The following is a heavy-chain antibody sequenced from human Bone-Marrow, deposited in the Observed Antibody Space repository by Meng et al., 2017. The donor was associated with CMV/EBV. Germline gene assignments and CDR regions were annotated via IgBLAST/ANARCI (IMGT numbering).Heavy chain of an antibody. J-gene: IGHJ1*01. D-gene: IGHD3-22*01. CDR1: GFTFSSYS. CDR2: ISSSSSTI. V-gene: IGHV3-48*04. CDR3: ARDLEYYYDSSGYRAEYFQH. Sequence: GESLKISCAASGFTFSSYSMNWVRQAPGKGLEWVSYISSSSSTIYYADSVKGRFTISRDNAKNSLYLQMNSLRAEDTAVYYCARDLEYYYDSSGYRAEYFQHWGQGTRVTVSS.